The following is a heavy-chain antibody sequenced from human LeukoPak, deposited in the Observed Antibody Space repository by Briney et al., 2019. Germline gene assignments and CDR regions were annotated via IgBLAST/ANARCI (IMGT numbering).Heavy chain of an antibody. CDR3: AKDFGGNGDAFDI. CDR1: GFTFDSFA. V-gene: IGHV3-23*01. D-gene: IGHD1-1*01. Sequence: AGGSLRLSCAASGFTFDSFAMSWVRQAPGKGLEWVSGLIGSGGRTYYADSAKGRFTISRDKSKNTVYLQMNSLRAEDTAVYYCAKDFGGNGDAFDIWGQGTMVTASS. CDR2: LIGSGGRT. J-gene: IGHJ3*02.